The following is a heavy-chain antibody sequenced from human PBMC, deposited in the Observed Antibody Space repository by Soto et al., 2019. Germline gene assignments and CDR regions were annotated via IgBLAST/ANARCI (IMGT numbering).Heavy chain of an antibody. CDR2: VTPILGIA. CDR1: GGTFSSYT. J-gene: IGHJ6*03. V-gene: IGHV1-69*02. Sequence: SVKVSCKASGGTFSSYTITWVRQAPGQGLEWMGRVTPILGIANYAQKFQARVTITADRSTSTAYMELSSLRSEDTAVYYCASGIGSSNNNYYYMDVWGKGTTVTVSS. D-gene: IGHD1-26*01. CDR3: ASGIGSSNNNYYYMDV.